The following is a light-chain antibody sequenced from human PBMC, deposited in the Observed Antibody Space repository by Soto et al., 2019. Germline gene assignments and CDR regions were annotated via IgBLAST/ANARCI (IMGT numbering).Light chain of an antibody. CDR3: GTWDSSLRAVV. Sequence: QSVLTQPPSVSAAPGQKVTISCSGGSSNIGNNYVSWYQHVPGTAPKLLIYDTNKRPAGIPDRVSASKSGTSATLGITGLQTGDEADYYCGTWDSSLRAVVFGGGTKVTVL. CDR2: DTN. CDR1: SSNIGNNY. J-gene: IGLJ2*01. V-gene: IGLV1-51*01.